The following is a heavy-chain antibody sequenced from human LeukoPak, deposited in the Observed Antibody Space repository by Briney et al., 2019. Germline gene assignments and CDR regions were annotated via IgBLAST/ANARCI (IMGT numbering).Heavy chain of an antibody. Sequence: PSETLSLTCIVSGGSISSSNYYWGWIRQPPGKGLEWIGSIYYSGNTYYNPSLKSRVSISVDTSKDQFSLKMRSVTATDTALYYCATENYFHYWGQGTLVTVSS. CDR1: GGSISSSNYY. CDR2: IYYSGNT. V-gene: IGHV4-39*02. CDR3: ATENYFHY. J-gene: IGHJ4*02.